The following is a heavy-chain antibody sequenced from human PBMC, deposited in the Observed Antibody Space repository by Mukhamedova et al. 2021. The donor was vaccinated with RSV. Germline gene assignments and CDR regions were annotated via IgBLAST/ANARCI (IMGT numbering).Heavy chain of an antibody. CDR2: IYQSGAT. V-gene: IGHV4-4*02. Sequence: WTWVRQPPGKGLEWIGEIYQSGATTYNPSLKSRVTISIDKSKNQFSLNLTSVTAADTAVYYCARYGATSQTNWFDPWGRGTLVT. D-gene: IGHD3-10*01. CDR3: ARYGATSQTNWFDP. J-gene: IGHJ5*02.